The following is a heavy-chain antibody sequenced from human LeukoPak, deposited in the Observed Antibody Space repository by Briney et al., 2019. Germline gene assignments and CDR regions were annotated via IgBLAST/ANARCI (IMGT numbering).Heavy chain of an antibody. V-gene: IGHV1-18*01. Sequence: GASVKVSCKASGYTFTSYGISWVRQAPGQGLEWMGWISAYNGNTNYAQKLQGRVTMTTDTSTSTAYMELRSLRSDDTAVYYCARVCDDILTGYLSPPYYFDYWGQGTLVTVSS. J-gene: IGHJ4*02. D-gene: IGHD3-9*01. CDR1: GYTFTSYG. CDR3: ARVCDDILTGYLSPPYYFDY. CDR2: ISAYNGNT.